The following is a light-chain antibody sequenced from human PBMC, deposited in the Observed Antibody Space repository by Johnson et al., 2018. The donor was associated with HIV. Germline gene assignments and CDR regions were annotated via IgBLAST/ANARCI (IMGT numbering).Light chain of an antibody. CDR1: SSNIGNNY. Sequence: QSVLTQPPSVSAAPGQKVTISCSGSSSNIGNNYVSWYQQLPGTAPKLLIYDNNKRPSGIPDRFSGSKSGTSATLGITGLQTGDAADYYCGTWDSSLSAGGVFGPGTKVTVL. CDR2: DNN. J-gene: IGLJ1*01. V-gene: IGLV1-51*01. CDR3: GTWDSSLSAGGV.